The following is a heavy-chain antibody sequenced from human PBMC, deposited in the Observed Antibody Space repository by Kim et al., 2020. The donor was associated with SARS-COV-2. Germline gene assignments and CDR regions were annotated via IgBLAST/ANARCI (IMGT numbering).Heavy chain of an antibody. D-gene: IGHD3-10*01. CDR3: ARDPNQFGGGD. CDR1: GFTFTHHW. J-gene: IGHJ4*02. CDR2: VNPDGNEI. Sequence: GGSLRLSCAASGFTFTHHWMNWLRQAAGKGLEWVANVNPDGNEINYADSVKGRFSISRDNSKNAVFLQMNNLRVEDTAVYYCARDPNQFGGGDWGQGTLVTVSS. V-gene: IGHV3-7*01.